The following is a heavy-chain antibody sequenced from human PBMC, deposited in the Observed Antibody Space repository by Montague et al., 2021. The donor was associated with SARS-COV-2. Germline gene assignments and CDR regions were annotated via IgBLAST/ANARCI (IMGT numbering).Heavy chain of an antibody. V-gene: IGHV4-31*03. J-gene: IGHJ6*02. D-gene: IGHD5-18*01. Sequence: TLSLTCIVSGGSISSCGFLWTWVRHLPGKGLEWIGYIFYNGSTDYNSSLKSRVNIAVATTKNQFSLKLSSVTAADTAVYSCSRGSYSYSQNYYYAMDVWGQGTTVIVSS. CDR3: SRGSYSYSQNYYYAMDV. CDR1: GGSISSCGFL. CDR2: IFYNGST.